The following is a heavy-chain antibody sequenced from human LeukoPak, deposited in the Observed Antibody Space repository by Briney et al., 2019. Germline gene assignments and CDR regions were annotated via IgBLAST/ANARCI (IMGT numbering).Heavy chain of an antibody. CDR3: ARGPPNWGYDY. J-gene: IGHJ4*02. Sequence: ASVKVSCKASGYTFTSYVFNWVRQATGQRPEWMGWMSPNSGDTGYAQKFQDRVTMTRNTSISTAYMELSSLRSDDTAVYYCARGPPNWGYDYWGPGTLVTVSS. CDR2: MSPNSGDT. CDR1: GYTFTSYV. D-gene: IGHD7-27*01. V-gene: IGHV1-8*01.